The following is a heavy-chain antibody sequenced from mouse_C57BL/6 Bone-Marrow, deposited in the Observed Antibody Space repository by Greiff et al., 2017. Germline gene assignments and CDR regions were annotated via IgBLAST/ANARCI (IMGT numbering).Heavy chain of an antibody. CDR2: INPNYVTT. D-gene: IGHD1-1*01. CDR3: AREGYYYGSSYRFYYAMDY. Sequence: VQLKESGPELVKPGASVKISCKASGYSFTDYNMNWVKQSNGKSLEWIGVINPNYVTTSYNQKFKGKATFTVDQSSSTTYMQLNSLTSDDSAVYYCAREGYYYGSSYRFYYAMDYWGQGTSVTVSS. V-gene: IGHV1-39*01. CDR1: GYSFTDYN. J-gene: IGHJ4*01.